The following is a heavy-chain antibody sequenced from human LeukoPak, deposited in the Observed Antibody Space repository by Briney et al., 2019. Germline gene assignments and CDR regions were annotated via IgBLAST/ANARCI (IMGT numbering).Heavy chain of an antibody. CDR2: ISYDGSNK. J-gene: IGHJ3*02. Sequence: GRSLRLSCAASGFTVSSYGMHWVRQAPGKGLEWVAVISYDGSNKYYADSVKGRFTTSRDNSKNTLYLQMNSLRAEDTAVYYCAKTPGWRLNDAFDIWGQGTMVTVSS. CDR1: GFTVSSYG. D-gene: IGHD2-21*02. CDR3: AKTPGWRLNDAFDI. V-gene: IGHV3-30*18.